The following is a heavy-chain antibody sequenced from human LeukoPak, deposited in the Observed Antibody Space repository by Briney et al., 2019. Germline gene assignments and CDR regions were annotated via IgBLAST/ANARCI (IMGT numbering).Heavy chain of an antibody. CDR1: GGSSSGYY. Sequence: SETLSLTCAVYGGSSSGYYWSWIRQPPGKGLEWIGEINHSGSTNYNPSLKSRVTISVDTSKNQFSLKLSSVTAADTAVYYCATGPPYSSSSGQRVHYYYYMDVWGKGTTVTVSS. D-gene: IGHD6-6*01. V-gene: IGHV4-34*01. J-gene: IGHJ6*03. CDR3: ATGPPYSSSSGQRVHYYYYMDV. CDR2: INHSGST.